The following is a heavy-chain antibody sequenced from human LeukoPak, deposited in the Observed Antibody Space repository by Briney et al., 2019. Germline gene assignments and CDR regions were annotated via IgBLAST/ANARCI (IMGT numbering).Heavy chain of an antibody. V-gene: IGHV1-69*13. Sequence: SVKVSCKASGGTFSTHATSSVRQAPGQGLEWMGGIIPILGTTKYAQKFQGRVTITADESKSTAYMELRSLRSEDTSVYYCARGDYYYYYMDVWGKGTTVTVSS. CDR2: IIPILGTT. CDR1: GGTFSTHA. J-gene: IGHJ6*03. CDR3: ARGDYYYYYMDV.